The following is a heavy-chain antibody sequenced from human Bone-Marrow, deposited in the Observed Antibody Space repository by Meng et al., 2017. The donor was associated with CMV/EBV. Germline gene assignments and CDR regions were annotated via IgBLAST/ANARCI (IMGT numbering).Heavy chain of an antibody. J-gene: IGHJ4*02. CDR2: ISGSGGST. CDR1: GFTFSSYA. CDR3: SRGFGGFDY. Sequence: GGSLRLSCAASGFTFSSYAMSWVRQAPGKGLEWVSAISGSGGSTYYADSVKGRFTVSRDNAKSSLYLQMNRLRAEDTAVYYCSRGFGGFDYWGQGVLATFSS. V-gene: IGHV3-23*01. D-gene: IGHD3-16*01.